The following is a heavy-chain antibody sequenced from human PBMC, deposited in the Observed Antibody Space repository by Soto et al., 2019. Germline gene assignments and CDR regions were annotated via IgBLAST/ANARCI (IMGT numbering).Heavy chain of an antibody. J-gene: IGHJ4*02. V-gene: IGHV1-69*06. Sequence: QVQLVQSGAEVKKPGSSVKVSRKASGGTFGSNPISWMRQAPGQGLEWLGGTISTFGTGSYAQRFQGRLTNTADKSTNTAYMELSGLRPEDTAVYYCARRQTSGFNRYFDSWGQGTLVTVSS. CDR3: ARRQTSGFNRYFDS. D-gene: IGHD1-26*01. CDR1: GGTFGSNP. CDR2: TISTFGTG.